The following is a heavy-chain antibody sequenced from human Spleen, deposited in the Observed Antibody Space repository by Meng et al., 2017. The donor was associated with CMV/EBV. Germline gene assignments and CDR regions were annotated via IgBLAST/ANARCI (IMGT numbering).Heavy chain of an antibody. CDR1: GFTLSSSA. Sequence: SVKVSCKASGFTLSSSAVQWVRQARGQRLEWIGWIVVDSGNTNCAQKFQERVTITRDMSTSTAYMELSRLESEDTAVYYCAAHSGYDLYYYFYYGMDVWGQGTTVTVSS. CDR2: IVVDSGNT. J-gene: IGHJ6*02. CDR3: AAHSGYDLYYYFYYGMDV. V-gene: IGHV1-58*01. D-gene: IGHD5-12*01.